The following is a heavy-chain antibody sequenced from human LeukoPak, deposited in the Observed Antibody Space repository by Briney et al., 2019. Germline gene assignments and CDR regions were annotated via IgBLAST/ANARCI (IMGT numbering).Heavy chain of an antibody. CDR1: GYTFTSNY. CDR2: INPNSGGT. V-gene: IGHV1-2*02. D-gene: IGHD3-10*01. Sequence: ASVKVSCKAFGYTFTSNYMHWVRQAPGQGLEWMGWINPNSGGTNYAQKFQGRVTMTRDTSISTAYMELSRLRSDDTAVYYCARAENPRDYGSDYWGQGTLVTVSS. J-gene: IGHJ4*02. CDR3: ARAENPRDYGSDY.